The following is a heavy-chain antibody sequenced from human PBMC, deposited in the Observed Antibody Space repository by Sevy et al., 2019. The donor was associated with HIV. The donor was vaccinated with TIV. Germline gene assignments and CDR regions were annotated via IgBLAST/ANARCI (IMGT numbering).Heavy chain of an antibody. CDR2: MYHGGSI. V-gene: IGHV3-66*01. Sequence: GSLRLCCAASGFSVSDNDMNWVRQAPGKGLEWVSLMYHGGSILYADSVRGRFITSRDKSKNTLYLQMNSLRGEDTAVYYCARFSGLLRDFWGQGTLVTVSS. D-gene: IGHD2-21*02. CDR3: ARFSGLLRDF. J-gene: IGHJ4*02. CDR1: GFSVSDND.